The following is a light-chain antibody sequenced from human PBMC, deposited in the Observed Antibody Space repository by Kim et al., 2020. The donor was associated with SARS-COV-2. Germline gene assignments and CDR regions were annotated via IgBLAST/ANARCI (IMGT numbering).Light chain of an antibody. J-gene: IGKJ4*01. CDR2: LGS. V-gene: IGKV2-28*01. CDR3: MQALQTPLT. CDR1: KSLLHSNGYNY. Sequence: PAFIYCRSSKSLLHSNGYNYLDWYLQKPEQSPQVLIYLGSNRASGVPDRFSGSGSGTDFTLKISRVEAEDVGVYYCMQALQTPLTFGGGTKVDIK.